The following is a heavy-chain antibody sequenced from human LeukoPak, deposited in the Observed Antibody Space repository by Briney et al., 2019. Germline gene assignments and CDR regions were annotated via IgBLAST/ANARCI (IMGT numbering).Heavy chain of an antibody. CDR1: GFIFSDYA. CDR3: AKTGAVLIVYFFDS. Sequence: GGSLRLFCAASGFIFSDYAMTWVRQASGKGLEWVSGISGRGGSTYYADSVKGRFTISRDNSKNTLYLQMNSLRAEDTAVYYCAKTGAVLIVYFFDSWGQGALVTVSS. D-gene: IGHD2-15*01. V-gene: IGHV3-23*01. J-gene: IGHJ4*02. CDR2: ISGRGGST.